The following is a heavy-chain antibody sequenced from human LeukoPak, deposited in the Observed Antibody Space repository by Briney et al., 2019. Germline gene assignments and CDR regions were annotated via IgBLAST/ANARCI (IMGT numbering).Heavy chain of an antibody. D-gene: IGHD3-3*01. CDR1: GFTFSSYS. V-gene: IGHV3-48*01. Sequence: GGSLRLSCAASGFTFSSYSMNWVRQAPGKGLEWVSYISSSSSTIYYADSVKGRFTISRDNSKNTLYLQMNSLRAEDTAVYYCAKAGGRYYDFWSGYYPIFDYWGQGTLVTVSS. CDR3: AKAGGRYYDFWSGYYPIFDY. J-gene: IGHJ4*02. CDR2: ISSSSSTI.